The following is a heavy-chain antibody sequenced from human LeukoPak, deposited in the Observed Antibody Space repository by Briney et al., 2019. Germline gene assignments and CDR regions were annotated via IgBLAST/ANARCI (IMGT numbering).Heavy chain of an antibody. CDR3: ARETCRWLRSRQDCNWFDP. Sequence: ASVKVSCKASGYTFTGYYMHWVRQAPGQGLEWMGWINPNSGGTNYAQKFQGRVTMTRDTSISTAYMELSRLRSDDTAVYYCARETCRWLRSRQDCNWFDPWGQGTLVTVSS. CDR2: INPNSGGT. V-gene: IGHV1-2*02. D-gene: IGHD5-12*01. CDR1: GYTFTGYY. J-gene: IGHJ5*02.